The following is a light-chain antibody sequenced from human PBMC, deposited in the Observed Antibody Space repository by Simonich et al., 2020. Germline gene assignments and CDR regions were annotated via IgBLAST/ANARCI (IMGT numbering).Light chain of an antibody. V-gene: IGLV3-27*01. J-gene: IGLJ2*01. CDR2: KDR. CDR1: VLAKKY. CDR3: YSAANNNLV. Sequence: SYELTQPSSVSVSPGQTARITCSGDVLAKKYARWFQQKPGQAPVLVIYKDRGRPPGIPERFSGSSSGTTVTLTISGAQVEDEADYYCYSAANNNLVFGGGTKLTVL.